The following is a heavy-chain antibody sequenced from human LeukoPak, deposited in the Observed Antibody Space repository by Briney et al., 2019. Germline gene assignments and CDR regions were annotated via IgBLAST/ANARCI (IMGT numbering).Heavy chain of an antibody. CDR2: VDPEDGET. V-gene: IGHV1-69-2*01. Sequence: GASVKVSCKVSGYTFTDYYMHWVQQAPGKGLEWMGLVDPEDGETIYAEKFQGRVTITADTSTDTAYMELSSLRSEDTAVYYCATLGGTGYSSGWLTGTNEVKYNWFDPWGQGTLVTVSS. J-gene: IGHJ5*02. CDR3: ATLGGTGYSSGWLTGTNEVKYNWFDP. CDR1: GYTFTDYY. D-gene: IGHD6-19*01.